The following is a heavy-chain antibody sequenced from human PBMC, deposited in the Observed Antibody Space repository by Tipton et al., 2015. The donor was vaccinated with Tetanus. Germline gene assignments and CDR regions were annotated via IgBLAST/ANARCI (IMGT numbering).Heavy chain of an antibody. CDR1: GGSIRSGDYQ. CDR2: ISDSGRT. D-gene: IGHD3-3*02. V-gene: IGHV4-61*08. J-gene: IGHJ2*01. Sequence: TLSLTCTVSGGSIRSGDYQWNWIRQPPGKGLEWLAYISDSGRTNSNYSLKSRITISRDTSKNQFSLELTSATAADTAVYYCAREHIRLIGEVIFRFFDLWGRGTLVTVSS. CDR3: AREHIRLIGEVIFRFFDL.